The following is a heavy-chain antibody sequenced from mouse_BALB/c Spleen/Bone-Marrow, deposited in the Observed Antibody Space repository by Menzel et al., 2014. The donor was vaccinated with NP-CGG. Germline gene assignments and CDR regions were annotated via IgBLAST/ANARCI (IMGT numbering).Heavy chain of an antibody. Sequence: EVQLVESGRDLVKPGGSLKLSCAASDFTFSTYGMSWVSQTPDKRLEWVATISRGGGYTYYPHSVKGRFTISGDNATNTPSLQMSMQKSDDTAKYYCRRQRNWDHYAMDYWGQGTPVTVSS. J-gene: IGHJ4*01. CDR1: DFTFSTYG. V-gene: IGHV5-6*01. CDR3: RRQRNWDHYAMDY. CDR2: ISRGGGYT. D-gene: IGHD4-1*01.